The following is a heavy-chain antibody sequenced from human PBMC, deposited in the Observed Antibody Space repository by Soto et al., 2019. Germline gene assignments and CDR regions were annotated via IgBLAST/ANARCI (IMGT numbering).Heavy chain of an antibody. CDR1: GGSFSGYY. D-gene: IGHD2-2*01. V-gene: IGHV4-34*01. CDR2: INHSGST. J-gene: IGHJ3*02. CDR3: ARGCSTSCYDAFDI. Sequence: SETLSLTCAVYGGSFSGYYWSWIRQPPGKGLEWIGEINHSGSTNYNPSLKSRVTISVDTSKNQFSLKLSSVTAADTAVYYCARGCSTSCYDAFDIWGQGTRGTVSS.